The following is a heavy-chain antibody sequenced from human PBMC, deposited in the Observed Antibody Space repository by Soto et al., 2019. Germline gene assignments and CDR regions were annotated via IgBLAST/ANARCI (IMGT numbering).Heavy chain of an antibody. D-gene: IGHD6-19*01. J-gene: IGHJ4*02. CDR1: GIIFGSYA. Sequence: GGSLRLSCAASGIIFGSYAMSWVRQAPGKGLEWVSVISGSGGNTYYADSVKGRFTISRDNSKNTLYLQMNSLRAEDTAVYYCARRSSGWYFDYWGQGTLVTVSS. V-gene: IGHV3-23*01. CDR2: ISGSGGNT. CDR3: ARRSSGWYFDY.